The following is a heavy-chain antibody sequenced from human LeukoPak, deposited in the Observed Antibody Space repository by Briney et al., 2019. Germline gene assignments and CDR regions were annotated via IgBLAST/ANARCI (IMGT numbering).Heavy chain of an antibody. J-gene: IGHJ4*02. D-gene: IGHD1-26*01. CDR2: IIPIFGTA. CDR3: ARAPGATGFDY. V-gene: IGHV1-69*06. Sequence: SVKVSRKASGGTFSSYAISWVRQAPGQGLEWMGRIIPIFGTANYAQKFQGRVTITADKSTSTAYMELSSLRSEDTAVYYCARAPGATGFDYWGQGTLVTVSS. CDR1: GGTFSSYA.